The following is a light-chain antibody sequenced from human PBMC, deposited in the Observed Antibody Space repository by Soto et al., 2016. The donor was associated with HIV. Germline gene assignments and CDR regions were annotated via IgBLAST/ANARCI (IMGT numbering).Light chain of an antibody. J-gene: IGKJ1*01. CDR3: QQSSRTPRT. Sequence: DIQLTQSPSSLSASVGDRVTITCRSSQSISKYLNWYQQKPGKAPKLLIYAASSLQSGVPSRFSGRGSGTDFTLTISSLQHEDLATYYCQQSSRTPRTFGQGTKVEIK. V-gene: IGKV1-39*01. CDR1: QSISKY. CDR2: AAS.